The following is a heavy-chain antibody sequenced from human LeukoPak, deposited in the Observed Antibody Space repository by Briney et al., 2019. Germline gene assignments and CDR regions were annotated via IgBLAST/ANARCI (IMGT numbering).Heavy chain of an antibody. Sequence: ASVKVSCKASGYSFTDKYMHWGRQAPGQGLEWMGWINPNSGGTNYAQKFQGRVTMTTDTSMSTAYMELSRLTSDDTAVYYCARAGGRSWFDPWGQGTLVTVSS. V-gene: IGHV1-2*02. D-gene: IGHD6-25*01. CDR3: ARAGGRSWFDP. CDR2: INPNSGGT. J-gene: IGHJ5*02. CDR1: GYSFTDKY.